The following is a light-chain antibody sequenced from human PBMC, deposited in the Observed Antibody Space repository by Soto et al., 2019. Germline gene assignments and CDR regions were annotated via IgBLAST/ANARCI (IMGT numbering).Light chain of an antibody. CDR3: SSYTSSSTLHYV. CDR1: SSDVGGYNY. J-gene: IGLJ1*01. Sequence: QSALTQPASVSGSPGQSITISCTGTSSDVGGYNYVSWYQQHPGKAPKLKIYDVSNRPSGVSNRFSGSKSGNTASLTISGLQAEDEADYYCSSYTSSSTLHYVFGTGTKLTVL. CDR2: DVS. V-gene: IGLV2-14*01.